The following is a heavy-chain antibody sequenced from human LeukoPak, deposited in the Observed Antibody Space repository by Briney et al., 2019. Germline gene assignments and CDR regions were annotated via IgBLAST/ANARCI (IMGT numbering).Heavy chain of an antibody. D-gene: IGHD3-22*01. Sequence: GGSLRLSCAASGFTFSSYSMNWVRQAPGKGLEWVSYISSSSTIYYADSVKGRFTISRDNAKNSLYLQMNSLRAEHTAVYYCARVLRYDNSGHDSFDIWGQGTMVTVSS. CDR2: ISSSSTI. CDR1: GFTFSSYS. J-gene: IGHJ3*02. CDR3: ARVLRYDNSGHDSFDI. V-gene: IGHV3-48*01.